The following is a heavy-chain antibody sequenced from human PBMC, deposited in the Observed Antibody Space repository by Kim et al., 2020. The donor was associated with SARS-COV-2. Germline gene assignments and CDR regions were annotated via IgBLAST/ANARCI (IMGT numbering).Heavy chain of an antibody. D-gene: IGHD2-2*01. CDR3: ARDIVVVPAATPFDY. CDR2: ISSSSSYI. V-gene: IGHV3-21*01. Sequence: GGSLRLSCAASGFTFSSYSMNWVRQAPGKGLEWVSSISSSSSYIYYADSVKGRFTISRDNAKNSLYLQMNSLRAEDTAVYYCARDIVVVPAATPFDYWGQGTLVTVSS. CDR1: GFTFSSYS. J-gene: IGHJ4*02.